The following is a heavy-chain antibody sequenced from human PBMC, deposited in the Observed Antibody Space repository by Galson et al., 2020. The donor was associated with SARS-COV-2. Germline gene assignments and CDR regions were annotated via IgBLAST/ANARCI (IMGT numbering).Heavy chain of an antibody. CDR1: GFPFSSYA. Sequence: GGSLRLSCAASGFPFSSYAMSWVRQAPGKGLEWVSSMSTSGVRTSYADSLKGRFTISRDNSKNTLYLQMNSLRAEDTAVYYCAKEELSSGYYYIFDYWGQGTLVTVSS. CDR3: AKEELSSGYYYIFDY. V-gene: IGHV3-23*01. J-gene: IGHJ4*02. CDR2: MSTSGVRT. D-gene: IGHD3-22*01.